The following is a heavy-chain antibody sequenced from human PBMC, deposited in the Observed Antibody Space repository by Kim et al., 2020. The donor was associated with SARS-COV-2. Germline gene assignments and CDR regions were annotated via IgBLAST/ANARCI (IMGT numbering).Heavy chain of an antibody. CDR3: ARGYCSGGSCYSIDY. CDR2: INPSGGST. Sequence: ASVKVSCKASGYTFTSYYMHWVRQAPGQGLEWMGIINPSGGSTSYAQKFQGRVTMTRDTSTSTVYMELSSLRSEDTAVYYCARGYCSGGSCYSIDYWGQGTLVTVSS. V-gene: IGHV1-46*01. J-gene: IGHJ4*02. D-gene: IGHD2-15*01. CDR1: GYTFTSYY.